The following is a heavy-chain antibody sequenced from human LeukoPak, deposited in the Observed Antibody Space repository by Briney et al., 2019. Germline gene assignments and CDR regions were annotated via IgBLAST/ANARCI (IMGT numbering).Heavy chain of an antibody. CDR3: ARDRYDYGDYRHAFDI. CDR1: GFTFSSYG. V-gene: IGHV3-30*03. CDR2: ISYDGSNK. Sequence: GGSLRLSCAASGFTFSSYGMRWVRQAPGKGLEWVAVISYDGSNKYYADSVKGRFTISRDNSKNTLYLQMNSLRAEDTAVYYCARDRYDYGDYRHAFDIWGQGTMVTVSS. J-gene: IGHJ3*02. D-gene: IGHD4-17*01.